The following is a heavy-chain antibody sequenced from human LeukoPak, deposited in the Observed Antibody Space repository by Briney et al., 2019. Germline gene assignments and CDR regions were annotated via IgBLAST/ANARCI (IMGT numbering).Heavy chain of an antibody. V-gene: IGHV4-34*01. CDR1: GGSISSYY. Sequence: SETLSLTCTVSGGSISSYYWSWIRQPPGKGLEWIGEINHSGSTNYNPSLKSRVTISVDTSKNQFSLKLSSVTAADTAVYYCARERGCSGGSCPWYFDYWGQGTLVTVSS. D-gene: IGHD2-15*01. CDR3: ARERGCSGGSCPWYFDY. J-gene: IGHJ4*02. CDR2: INHSGST.